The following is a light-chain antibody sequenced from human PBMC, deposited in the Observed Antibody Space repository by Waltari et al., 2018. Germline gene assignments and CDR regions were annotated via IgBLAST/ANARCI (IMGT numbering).Light chain of an antibody. V-gene: IGKV4-1*01. CDR2: WAS. CDR1: QSVLYSSNNKNY. Sequence: DIVMTQSPDSLAVSLGERATIKCKSGQSVLYSSNNKNYLAWYQQKPGQPPKLLIYWASTRESGVPDRFSGSGSGTDFALTISSLQAEDVAVYYCQQYYTTPRTFGQGTKVEIK. J-gene: IGKJ1*01. CDR3: QQYYTTPRT.